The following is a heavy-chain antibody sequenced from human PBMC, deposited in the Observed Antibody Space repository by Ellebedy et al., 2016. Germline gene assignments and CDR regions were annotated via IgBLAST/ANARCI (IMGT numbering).Heavy chain of an antibody. J-gene: IGHJ4*02. Sequence: ASVKVSCXASGYTFTSYYMHWVRQAPGQGLEWMGGFDPEDGETIYAQKFQGRVTMTEDTSTDTAYMELSSLRSEDTAVYYCATGGYTYYFDYWGQGTLVTVSS. CDR2: FDPEDGET. CDR1: GYTFTSYY. D-gene: IGHD3-22*01. CDR3: ATGGYTYYFDY. V-gene: IGHV1-24*01.